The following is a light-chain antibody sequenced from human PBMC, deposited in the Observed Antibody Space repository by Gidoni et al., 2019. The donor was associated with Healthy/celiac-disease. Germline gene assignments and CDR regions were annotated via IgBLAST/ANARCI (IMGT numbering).Light chain of an antibody. CDR2: SNN. CDR3: AAWDDSLSGRYV. CDR1: SSNIGSNY. J-gene: IGLJ1*01. V-gene: IGLV1-47*02. Sequence: QSVLTQPPSASGTPGQRVTISCSGSSSNIGSNYVYWYQQLPGTAPKLLIYSNNQRPSGVPDRFSGSKSGTSASLAISGLRSEDEADYYCAAWDDSLSGRYVFGTGTKVTVX.